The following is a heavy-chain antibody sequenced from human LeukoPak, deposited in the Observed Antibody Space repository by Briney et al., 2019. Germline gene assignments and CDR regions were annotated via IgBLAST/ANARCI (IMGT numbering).Heavy chain of an antibody. CDR2: IYYSGST. Sequence: SETLSLTCTVSGGSISSYYWSWIRQPPGKGLEWIGYIYYSGSTNYNPSLKSRVTISVDTSKNQFSLKLSSVTAADTAVYYCARDRGDPYDFWSGYYNGGGFDPWGQGTLVTVSS. CDR1: GGSISSYY. CDR3: ARDRGDPYDFWSGYYNGGGFDP. J-gene: IGHJ5*02. D-gene: IGHD3-3*01. V-gene: IGHV4-59*01.